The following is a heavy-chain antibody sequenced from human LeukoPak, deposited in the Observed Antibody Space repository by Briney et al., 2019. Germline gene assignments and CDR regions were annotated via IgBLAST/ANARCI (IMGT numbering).Heavy chain of an antibody. CDR3: AKDACLSYGDCYSDDAFDI. Sequence: GGSLRLSCAASGFTFSNYALHWVRQAPGKGLEWVAVISYDGSNKFYADSVEGRFTISRDNSKNTLYLQMNSLRAEDTAVYYCAKDACLSYGDCYSDDAFDIWGQGTMVTVSS. CDR1: GFTFSNYA. D-gene: IGHD2-21*02. J-gene: IGHJ3*02. CDR2: ISYDGSNK. V-gene: IGHV3-30*04.